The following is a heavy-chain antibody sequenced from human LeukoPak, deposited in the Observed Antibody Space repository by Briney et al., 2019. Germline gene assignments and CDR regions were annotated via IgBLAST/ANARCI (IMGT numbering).Heavy chain of an antibody. CDR2: IYYSGST. CDR1: GGSISSSSYY. J-gene: IGHJ3*02. CDR3: VRVVPVAGTPDTFDI. Sequence: PSETLSLTCTVSGGSISSSSYYWGWIRQPPGKGLEWIGNIYYSGSTYYNPSLKSRVTISVDTSKNQFSLKLSSVTAADTAVYYCVRVVPVAGTPDTFDIWGQGTMVTVSS. D-gene: IGHD6-19*01. V-gene: IGHV4-39*07.